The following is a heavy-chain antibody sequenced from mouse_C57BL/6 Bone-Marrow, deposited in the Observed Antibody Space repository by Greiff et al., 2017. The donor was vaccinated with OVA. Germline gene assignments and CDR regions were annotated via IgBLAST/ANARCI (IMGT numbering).Heavy chain of an antibody. CDR3: ARWVLRYCYAMDY. V-gene: IGHV1-64*01. D-gene: IGHD1-1*01. CDR2: IHPNSGST. Sequence: QVQLQQPGAELANPVASVKLSCKASGYTFTSYWMHWVKQRPGQGLEWIGMIHPNSGSTNYNEKFKSKATLTVDKSSSTAYMQLSSLTSEDSAVYYCARWVLRYCYAMDYWGQGTSVTVSS. CDR1: GYTFTSYW. J-gene: IGHJ4*01.